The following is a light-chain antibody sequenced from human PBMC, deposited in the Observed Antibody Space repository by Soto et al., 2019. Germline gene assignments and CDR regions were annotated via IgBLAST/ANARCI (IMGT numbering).Light chain of an antibody. J-gene: IGLJ3*02. CDR3: CSYAGSSTFTWV. CDR2: EGS. V-gene: IGLV2-23*03. Sequence: QSALTQPASVSGSPGQSITISCTGTSSDVGSYNLVSWYQQHPGKAPKLMIYEGSKRPSGVSNRFSGSKSGNTASLTISGRQAEDEADYYCCSYAGSSTFTWVFGGGTKLTVL. CDR1: SSDVGSYNL.